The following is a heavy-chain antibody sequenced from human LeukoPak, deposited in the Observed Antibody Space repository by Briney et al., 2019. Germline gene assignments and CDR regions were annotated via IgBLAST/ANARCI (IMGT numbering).Heavy chain of an antibody. V-gene: IGHV4-59*01. J-gene: IGHJ4*02. CDR1: GGSISSYY. CDR2: IYYSGST. CDR3: ARDLAVAGRGFDY. Sequence: SETLSLTCTVSGGSISSYYWSWIRQPPGKGLEWIGYIYYSGSTNYNPSLKSRVTISVDTSKNQFSLKLSSVTAADTAVYYCARDLAVAGRGFDYWGQGTLVTVSS. D-gene: IGHD6-19*01.